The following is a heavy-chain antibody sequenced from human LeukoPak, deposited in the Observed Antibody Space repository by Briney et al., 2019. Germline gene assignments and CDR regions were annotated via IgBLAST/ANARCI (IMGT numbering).Heavy chain of an antibody. Sequence: SETPSLTCAVSGDTFSSHYWTWIRQSPGTGLEWIGYISHIGRTNYNPSLKSRVTISIDTSKNQFSLKLRSVTAADTAVYYCARDLVTVTKGFDIWGQGTMVSVSS. J-gene: IGHJ3*02. D-gene: IGHD4-17*01. CDR1: GDTFSSHY. CDR2: ISHIGRT. V-gene: IGHV4-59*11. CDR3: ARDLVTVTKGFDI.